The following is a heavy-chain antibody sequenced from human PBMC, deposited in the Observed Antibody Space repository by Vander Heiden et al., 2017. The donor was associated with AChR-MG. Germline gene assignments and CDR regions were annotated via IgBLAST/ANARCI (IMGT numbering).Heavy chain of an antibody. V-gene: IGHV3-9*01. CDR3: AKESSSGWDY. CDR2: ISWNSGSI. CDR1: GFTFDDYA. J-gene: IGHJ4*02. Sequence: EVQLVESGGGLVQPGRSLRLSCAASGFTFDDYAMHWVRQAPGKGLEWVSGISWNSGSIGYADSVKGRFTISRDNAKNSLYLQMNSQRAEDTALYYCAKESSSGWDYWGQGTLVTVSS. D-gene: IGHD6-19*01.